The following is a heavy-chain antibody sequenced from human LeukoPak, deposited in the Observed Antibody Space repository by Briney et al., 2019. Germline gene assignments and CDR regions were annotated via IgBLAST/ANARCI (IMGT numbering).Heavy chain of an antibody. CDR1: GFTFSSYG. D-gene: IGHD3-10*01. CDR2: ISGSGGST. J-gene: IGHJ4*02. Sequence: GGSLRLSCAASGFTFSSYGMSWVRQAPGKGLEWVSAISGSGGSTYYADSVKGRFTISRDNSKNTLYLQMNSLRAEDTAVYYCARTFYGSGSYYNVVFGYWGQGTLVTVSS. V-gene: IGHV3-23*01. CDR3: ARTFYGSGSYYNVVFGY.